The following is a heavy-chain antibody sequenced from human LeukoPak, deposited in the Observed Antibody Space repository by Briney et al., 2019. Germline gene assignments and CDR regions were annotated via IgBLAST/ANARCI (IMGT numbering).Heavy chain of an antibody. CDR1: GGSISETNYY. V-gene: IGHV4-39*07. Sequence: SETLSLTCTVSGGSISETNYYWGWIRQPPGKGLEWIGVMYYSGNTYYNPSLKSRITISLDTSKNQFSLKLSSVTAEDKAVYYCTRYNSDRGCFDPWGQGTLVTVSS. J-gene: IGHJ5*02. CDR3: TRYNSDRGCFDP. D-gene: IGHD1-20*01. CDR2: MYYSGNT.